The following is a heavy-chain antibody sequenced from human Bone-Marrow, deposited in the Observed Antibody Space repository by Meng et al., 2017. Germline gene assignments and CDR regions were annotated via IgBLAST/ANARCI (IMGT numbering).Heavy chain of an antibody. D-gene: IGHD3-10*01. J-gene: IGHJ4*02. CDR1: GFTFSNAW. Sequence: EVELVESGGGLLMAGGSLRLSWAASGFTFSNAWRSWVRQAPGKGLEWVGRIKSKTDGGTTDYAAPVKGRFTISRDNSKNTLYLQMNSLRAEDTAVYYCARFALLDYWGQGTLVTVSS. CDR2: IKSKTDGGTT. V-gene: IGHV3-15*01. CDR3: ARFALLDY.